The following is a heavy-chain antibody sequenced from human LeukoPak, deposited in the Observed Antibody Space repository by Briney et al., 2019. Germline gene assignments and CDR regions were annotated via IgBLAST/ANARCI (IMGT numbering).Heavy chain of an antibody. Sequence: GGSLRLSCAASGFTFSSYAMSWVRQAPGKGLEWVSAISGSGGSTYYADSVKGRFTISRDNSKNTLYLQMNSLRAEDTAVYYCAKGSDYGDLVLGRCTNWGQGTLVTVSS. D-gene: IGHD4-17*01. CDR1: GFTFSSYA. V-gene: IGHV3-23*01. J-gene: IGHJ4*02. CDR2: ISGSGGST. CDR3: AKGSDYGDLVLGRCTN.